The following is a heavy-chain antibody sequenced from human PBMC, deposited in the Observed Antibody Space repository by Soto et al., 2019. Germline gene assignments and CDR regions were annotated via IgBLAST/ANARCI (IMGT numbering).Heavy chain of an antibody. CDR3: ERTVNSFDT. CDR2: IYPGDSEA. V-gene: IGHV5-51*01. Sequence: GESLKISCKGSGDSFTNYWIGLLRQIPGKGLEWMGIIYPGDSEARYSPSFQGQVTISADKYISTAYLKWSSLKASDTAMYYCERTVNSFDTWGQRTLVTVSS. CDR1: GDSFTNYW. J-gene: IGHJ5*02.